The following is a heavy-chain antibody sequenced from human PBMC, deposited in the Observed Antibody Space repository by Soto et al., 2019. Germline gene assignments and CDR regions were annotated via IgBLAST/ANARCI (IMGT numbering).Heavy chain of an antibody. CDR1: GGSFSGYS. CDR2: INHSGST. Sequence: QVQLQQWGAGLLKPSETLSLTCAVYGGSFSGYSWSWIRQPPGQGLEWIGEINHSGSTNYNPSLKSRVTISVDTSKNQCSLKLSSVTAADTAVYYCAREASTKAFDIWGQGTMVTVSS. J-gene: IGHJ3*02. V-gene: IGHV4-34*01. CDR3: AREASTKAFDI. D-gene: IGHD2-2*01.